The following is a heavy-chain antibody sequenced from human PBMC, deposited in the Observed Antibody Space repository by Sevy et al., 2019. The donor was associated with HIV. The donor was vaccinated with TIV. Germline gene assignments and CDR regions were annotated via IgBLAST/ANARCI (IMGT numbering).Heavy chain of an antibody. V-gene: IGHV3-7*03. CDR3: ARDCSSTSCLWGLDV. CDR1: GFTFSNYW. D-gene: IGHD2-2*01. J-gene: IGHJ6*02. CDR2: IKKDGSEK. Sequence: GGSLRLSCAASGFTFSNYWMSWVRQAPGKGLEWVANIKKDGSEKYYVDSVKGRFTSSRDNAKNSLFLQMNSLRAEDTALYYCARDCSSTSCLWGLDVWGQGTTVNVSS.